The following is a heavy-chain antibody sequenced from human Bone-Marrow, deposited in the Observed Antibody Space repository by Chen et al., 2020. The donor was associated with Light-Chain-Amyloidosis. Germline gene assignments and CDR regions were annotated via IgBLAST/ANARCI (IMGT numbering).Heavy chain of an antibody. CDR3: ARGPSRITIFGVVITRGYFDY. J-gene: IGHJ4*02. V-gene: IGHV4-34*01. CDR1: GGSFSGYY. D-gene: IGHD3-3*01. CDR2: INHSGST. Sequence: QVQLQHWGAGLLKPSETLSLTCAVYGGSFSGYYWSWIRQPPGKGLEWIGEINHSGSTNYNPSLKSRVTISVDTSKNQFSLKLSSVTAADTAVYYCARGPSRITIFGVVITRGYFDYWGQGTLVTVSS.